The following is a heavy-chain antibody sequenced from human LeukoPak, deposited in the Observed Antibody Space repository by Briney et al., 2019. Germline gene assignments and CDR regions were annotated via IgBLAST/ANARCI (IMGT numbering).Heavy chain of an antibody. CDR2: IYYSGST. J-gene: IGHJ4*02. Sequence: SSETLSLTCTVSGGSVSSGSYYWSWIRQPPGKGLEWIGYIYYSGSTNYNPPLKSRVTISVDTSKNKFSLKLSSVTAAHTAVYYCARDQIVPGPSTVTSRALDYWGQGTLVTVSS. CDR3: ARDQIVPGPSTVTSRALDY. D-gene: IGHD4-17*01. V-gene: IGHV4-61*01. CDR1: GGSVSSGSYY.